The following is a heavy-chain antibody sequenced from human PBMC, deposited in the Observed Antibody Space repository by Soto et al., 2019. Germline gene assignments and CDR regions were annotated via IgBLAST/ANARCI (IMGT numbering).Heavy chain of an antibody. CDR1: GYTFSSYA. V-gene: IGHV1-8*01. CDR3: ARERAYCMDV. J-gene: IGHJ6*02. Sequence: QVQLVQSGAEVKKPGASVKVSCKASGYTFSSYAINWVRQATGQGLEWMGWMNPNTGNTVYAQKFQGRVTMTRNTSISPAYMELSSLRSEDTAVYYCARERAYCMDVWGQGTTVTVSS. CDR2: MNPNTGNT.